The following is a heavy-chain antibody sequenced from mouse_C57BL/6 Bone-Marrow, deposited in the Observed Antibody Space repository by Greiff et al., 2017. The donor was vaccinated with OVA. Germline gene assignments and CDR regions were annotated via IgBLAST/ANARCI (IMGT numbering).Heavy chain of an antibody. D-gene: IGHD1-1*01. V-gene: IGHV1-80*01. J-gene: IGHJ4*01. CDR1: GYAFSSYW. Sequence: QVQLQQSGAELVKPGASVKISCKASGYAFSSYWMNWVKQRPGKGLEWIGQIYPGDGDTNYNGKFKGKATLTADKSSSTAYMQLSSLTSEDSAVYFCARRITTVVAFYAMDYWGQGTSVTVSS. CDR3: ARRITTVVAFYAMDY. CDR2: IYPGDGDT.